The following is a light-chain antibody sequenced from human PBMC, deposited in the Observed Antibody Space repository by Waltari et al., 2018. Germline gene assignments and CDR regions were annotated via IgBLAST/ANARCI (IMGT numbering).Light chain of an antibody. CDR2: SND. V-gene: IGLV1-44*01. J-gene: IGLJ3*02. Sequence: QSVLTQPPSASGTPGQRVTLSCSGSSSNIGSNSVNWYQQFPGTAPKLLMYSNDRRPSGVPDRISGSKSGTSASLAISGLQSEDEADYYCASWDDTLNGPVFGGGTKVTVL. CDR1: SSNIGSNS. CDR3: ASWDDTLNGPV.